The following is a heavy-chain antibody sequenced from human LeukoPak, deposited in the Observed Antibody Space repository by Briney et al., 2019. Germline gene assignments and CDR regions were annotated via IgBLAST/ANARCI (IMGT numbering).Heavy chain of an antibody. J-gene: IGHJ4*02. D-gene: IGHD5-12*01. CDR3: ARAMRGYSGYVDY. CDR2: IYHSGST. V-gene: IGHV4-4*02. CDR1: GGSISSSNW. Sequence: PSETLSLTCAVSGGSISSSNWWSWVRQPPGKGLEWIGEIYHSGSTNYNPSLKSRVTISVDKSKNQFSLKLSSVTAADTAVYYCARAMRGYSGYVDYWGQGTLVTVSS.